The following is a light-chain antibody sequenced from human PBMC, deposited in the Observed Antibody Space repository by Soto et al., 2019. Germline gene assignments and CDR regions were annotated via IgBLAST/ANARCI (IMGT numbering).Light chain of an antibody. CDR2: EVT. J-gene: IGLJ1*01. CDR1: SSDVGAYDY. V-gene: IGLV2-14*01. CDR3: SSYTRSSTYV. Sequence: QSALTQPASVSASPGQSIAISCSGTSSDVGAYDYVSWYQHHPGKAPKLIIYEVTYRPSGVSNRIYASTSGNTASLTISGLQAEDEADYYCSSYTRSSTYVFGTGTKLTVL.